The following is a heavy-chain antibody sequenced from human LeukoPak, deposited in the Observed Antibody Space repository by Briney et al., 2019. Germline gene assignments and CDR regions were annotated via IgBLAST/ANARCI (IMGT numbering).Heavy chain of an antibody. J-gene: IGHJ6*03. D-gene: IGHD6-19*01. Sequence: ASVKVSCKASGYTFTSYDINWVRQATGQGLEWMGWMNPNSGNTGYAQKFQGRVTMTRKTSISTAYMELSSLRSEDTAVYYCARVGSGWTYYYYYYMDVWGKGTTVTVSS. V-gene: IGHV1-8*01. CDR1: GYTFTSYD. CDR3: ARVGSGWTYYYYYYMDV. CDR2: MNPNSGNT.